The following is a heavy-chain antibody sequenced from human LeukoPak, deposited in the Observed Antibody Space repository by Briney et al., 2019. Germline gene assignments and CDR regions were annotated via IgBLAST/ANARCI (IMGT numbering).Heavy chain of an antibody. J-gene: IGHJ4*02. CDR2: INPNSGGT. CDR3: ARGIAVAGTWNY. D-gene: IGHD6-19*01. CDR1: GYTFTSYY. V-gene: IGHV1-2*02. Sequence: ASVKVSCKASGYTFTSYYMHWVRQAPGQGLEWMGWINPNSGGTNYAQKFQGRVTMTRDTSISTAYMELSRLRSDDTAVYYCARGIAVAGTWNYWGQGTLVTVSS.